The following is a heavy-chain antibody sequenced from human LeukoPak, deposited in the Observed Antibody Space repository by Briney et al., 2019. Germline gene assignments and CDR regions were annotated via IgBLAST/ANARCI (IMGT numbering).Heavy chain of an antibody. Sequence: ASVKVSCKASGYKFTDNYMHWVRQAPGQGLEFMGWINPDSGFTNYAQKFKGRVTMTRDTSISTAYLEVRSLTSDDTAVYYCAPTAEAYTSWWKVWGQGTLVTVSS. CDR1: GYKFTDNY. J-gene: IGHJ4*02. CDR2: INPDSGFT. CDR3: APTAEAYTSWWKV. V-gene: IGHV1-2*02. D-gene: IGHD3-16*01.